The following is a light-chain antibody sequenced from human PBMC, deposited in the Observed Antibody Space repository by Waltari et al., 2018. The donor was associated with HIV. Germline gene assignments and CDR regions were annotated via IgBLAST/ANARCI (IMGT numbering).Light chain of an antibody. CDR1: QSISKW. Sequence: IQMTQSPSTLSAFVGDRVTITCRASQSISKWLAWYQQKPGQAPKVLIYEASRLKSEVPSRFSGSGPGTEFSLTISSLQPEDFATYYCQQYTTTWTFGQGTKVQIK. CDR2: EAS. V-gene: IGKV1-5*03. J-gene: IGKJ1*01. CDR3: QQYTTTWT.